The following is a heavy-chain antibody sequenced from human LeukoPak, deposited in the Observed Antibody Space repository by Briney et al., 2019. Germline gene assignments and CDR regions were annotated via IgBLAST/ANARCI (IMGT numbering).Heavy chain of an antibody. J-gene: IGHJ4*02. CDR1: GGSISSYC. V-gene: IGHV4-59*01. D-gene: IGHD6-13*01. Sequence: SETLSLTCTVSGGSISSYCWNWIRQPPGKGLEWIGYIYYSGSTNYNPSLKSRVTISVDTSKNQFSLKLSSVTAADTAVYYCARGWRSPSSYFDYWGQGTLVTVSS. CDR3: ARGWRSPSSYFDY. CDR2: IYYSGST.